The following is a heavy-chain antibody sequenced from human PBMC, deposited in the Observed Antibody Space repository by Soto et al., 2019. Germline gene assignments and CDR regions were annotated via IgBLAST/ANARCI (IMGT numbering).Heavy chain of an antibody. CDR1: GFTFSSYA. CDR3: AKDHYYDSSGYSHADY. V-gene: IGHV3-23*01. CDR2: ISGSGGST. J-gene: IGHJ4*02. Sequence: PVGSLRLSCAASGFTFSSYAMSWVRQAPGKGLEWVSAISGSGGSTYYADSVKGRFTISRDNSKNTLYLQMNSLRAEDTAVYYCAKDHYYDSSGYSHADYWGQGTLVTVSS. D-gene: IGHD3-22*01.